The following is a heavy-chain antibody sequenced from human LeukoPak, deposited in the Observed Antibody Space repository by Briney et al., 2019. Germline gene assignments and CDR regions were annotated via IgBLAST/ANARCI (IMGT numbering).Heavy chain of an antibody. CDR1: GGSISSSSYY. Sequence: PSETLSLTCTVSGGSISSSSYYWGWIRQPPGKGLEWIGSIYYSGSTYYNPSLKSRVTISVDTSKNQFSLKLSSVTPADTAVYYCARSYGSGRTNGYPDYWGQGTLVTVSS. CDR2: IYYSGST. V-gene: IGHV4-39*01. J-gene: IGHJ4*02. CDR3: ARSYGSGRTNGYPDY. D-gene: IGHD3-10*01.